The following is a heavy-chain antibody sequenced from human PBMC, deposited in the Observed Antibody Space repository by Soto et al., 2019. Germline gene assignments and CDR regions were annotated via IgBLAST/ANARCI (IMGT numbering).Heavy chain of an antibody. CDR1: GESITGDNW. CDR3: ATQGFYRMGV. Sequence: QVQLQESGPGLVQPSGTLSLTCAVSGESITGDNWWSWVRQPPGKGLEWIGEIHHSGATNYNPSLKRRVTISVDKSKNQLFLKLNSVTAADTAMFYCATQGFYRMGVWGRGTTVTVSS. J-gene: IGHJ6*02. CDR2: IHHSGAT. V-gene: IGHV4-4*02.